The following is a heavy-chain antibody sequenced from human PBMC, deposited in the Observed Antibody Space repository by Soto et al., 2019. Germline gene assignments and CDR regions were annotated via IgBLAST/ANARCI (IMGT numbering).Heavy chain of an antibody. CDR2: ISGSGGST. J-gene: IGHJ5*02. D-gene: IGHD3-3*01. CDR3: AKPAGITIFGVVANWFDP. CDR1: GFAFSTYA. Sequence: GGSLRLSCAASGFAFSTYAMTWVRQAPGKGLEWVSAISGSGGSTYYADSVKGRFTISRDNSKNTLYLQMNSLRAEDTAVYYCAKPAGITIFGVVANWFDPWGQGTLVTVSS. V-gene: IGHV3-23*01.